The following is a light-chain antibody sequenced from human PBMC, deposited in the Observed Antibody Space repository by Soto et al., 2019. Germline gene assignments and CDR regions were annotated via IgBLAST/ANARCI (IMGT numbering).Light chain of an antibody. CDR2: DVS. V-gene: IGLV2-14*03. J-gene: IGLJ2*01. CDR1: SSDVGAYKF. CDR3: SSWTRSRTVV. Sequence: QSALTQPASVSGSPGQSITISCTGTSSDVGAYKFVTWYQQHPGKVPKLMIYDVSNRPSGVSNRFSGSKSGNTASLTISGLQAEDEADYYCSSWTRSRTVVFGGGTQLTVL.